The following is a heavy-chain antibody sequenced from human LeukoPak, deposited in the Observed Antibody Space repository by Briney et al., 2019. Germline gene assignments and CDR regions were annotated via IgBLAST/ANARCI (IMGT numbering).Heavy chain of an antibody. CDR2: IIPIFGTA. CDR3: ARDYGGNSY. CDR1: GGTFSSYA. Sequence: SVKVSCKASGGTFSSYAISWVRQAPGQGLEWMGGIIPIFGTANYAQKFQGRVTITTDESTSTAYMELSSLRPEDTAVYYCARDYGGNSYWGQGTLVTVSS. D-gene: IGHD4-23*01. J-gene: IGHJ4*02. V-gene: IGHV1-69*05.